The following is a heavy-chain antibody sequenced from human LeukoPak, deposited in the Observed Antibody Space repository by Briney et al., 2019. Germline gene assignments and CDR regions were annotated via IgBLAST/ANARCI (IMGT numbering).Heavy chain of an antibody. D-gene: IGHD6-13*01. Sequence: PSETLSLTCTVSGGSISSGGYYWSWIRQHPGKGLEWIGYIYYSGSTYYNPSLKSRVTISVDTSKNQFSLKLSSVTAADTAVYYCSGYSSSFGDYWGQGTLVTVSS. J-gene: IGHJ4*02. CDR3: SGYSSSFGDY. CDR2: IYYSGST. V-gene: IGHV4-31*03. CDR1: GGSISSGGYY.